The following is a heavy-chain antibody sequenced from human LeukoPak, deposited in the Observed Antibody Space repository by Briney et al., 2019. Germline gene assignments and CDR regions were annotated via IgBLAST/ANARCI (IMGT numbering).Heavy chain of an antibody. CDR2: IIPIFGTA. V-gene: IGHV1-69*13. Sequence: SVKVSCKASGYTFTSYGISWVRQAPGQGLEWMGGIIPIFGTANYAQKFQGRVTITADESTSTAYMELGSLRSEDTAVYYCAGYSYDRKTYNWFDPWGQGTLVTVSS. CDR3: AGYSYDRKTYNWFDP. CDR1: GYTFTSYG. J-gene: IGHJ5*02. D-gene: IGHD5-18*01.